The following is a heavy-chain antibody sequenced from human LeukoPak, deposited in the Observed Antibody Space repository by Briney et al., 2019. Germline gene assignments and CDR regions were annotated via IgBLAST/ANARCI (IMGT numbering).Heavy chain of an antibody. D-gene: IGHD3-10*01. Sequence: ASVKVSCKASGGTFSSYAISWVRQAPGQGLEWMGRIIPILGIANYAQKFQGRVTITADKSTSTAYMELSSLRSEDTAVYYCAYVRGVKDAEYFQHWGQGTLVTVSS. V-gene: IGHV1-69*04. CDR2: IIPILGIA. CDR3: AYVRGVKDAEYFQH. J-gene: IGHJ1*01. CDR1: GGTFSSYA.